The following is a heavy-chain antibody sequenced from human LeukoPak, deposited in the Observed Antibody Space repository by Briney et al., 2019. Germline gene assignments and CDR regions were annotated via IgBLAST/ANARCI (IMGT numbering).Heavy chain of an antibody. CDR1: YW. J-gene: IGHJ3*02. D-gene: IGHD3-10*01. V-gene: IGHV5-51*01. Sequence: YWSWIRQPAGKGLEWMGIIYPGDSDTRYSPSFQGQVTISADKSISTAYLQWSSLKASDTAMYYCARRMVRGVIPDAFDIWGQGTMVTVSS. CDR2: IYPGDSDT. CDR3: ARRMVRGVIPDAFDI.